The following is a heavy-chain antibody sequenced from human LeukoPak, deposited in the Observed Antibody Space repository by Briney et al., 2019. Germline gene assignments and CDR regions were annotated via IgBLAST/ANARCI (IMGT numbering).Heavy chain of an antibody. J-gene: IGHJ3*02. Sequence: PGWSLRLSCAASGFTFSNFEMTWLRQAPEKGLELVSYISSSGSAIYYGDFVKGRFTISRDNAKNSLCLQMNNLRAEDTAIYYCVLDACDIWGQGTMVTVSS. CDR3: VLDACDI. V-gene: IGHV3-48*03. CDR1: GFTFSNFE. CDR2: ISSSGSAI. D-gene: IGHD3-3*01.